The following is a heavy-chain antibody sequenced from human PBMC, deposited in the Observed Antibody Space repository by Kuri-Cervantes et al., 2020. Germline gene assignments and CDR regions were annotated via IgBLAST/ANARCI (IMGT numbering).Heavy chain of an antibody. D-gene: IGHD6-19*01. V-gene: IGHV1-2*02. CDR1: GYTFTGYY. CDR2: INPNSGGT. J-gene: IGHJ4*02. CDR3: SRDSSTVAGNY. Sequence: ASVKVSCKASGYTFTGYYMHWVRQAPGQGLEWMGWINPNSGGTNYAQKVQGRVTMTRDTSISTAYMELSRLRSDDTAVYYCSRDSSTVAGNYWGQGTLVTVSS.